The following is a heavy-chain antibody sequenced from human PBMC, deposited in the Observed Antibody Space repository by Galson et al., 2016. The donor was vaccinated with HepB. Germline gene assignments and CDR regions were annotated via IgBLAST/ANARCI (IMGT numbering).Heavy chain of an antibody. J-gene: IGHJ5*02. CDR1: GFTSNNYD. V-gene: IGHV3-30*03. CDR3: ARSAAGRTATTTLA. D-gene: IGHD4-17*01. Sequence: SLRLSCAASGFTSNNYDMQWVRQSPGKGLEWVAGISFDGRNSYYADSVKGRFIISRDSSKKTVYLQMNSLRSKDTAVYYCARSAAGRTATTTLAWGQGILVTASS. CDR2: ISFDGRNS.